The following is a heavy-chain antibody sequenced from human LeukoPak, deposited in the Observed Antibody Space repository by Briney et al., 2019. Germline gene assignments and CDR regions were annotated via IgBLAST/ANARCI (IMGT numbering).Heavy chain of an antibody. J-gene: IGHJ4*02. D-gene: IGHD3-22*01. V-gene: IGHV4-34*01. CDR1: GGSFSGYY. CDR3: ARATAETLMIVVSSPFDY. CDR2: INHSGST. Sequence: PSETLSLTCAVYGGSFSGYYWSWIRQPPGKGLEWIGEINHSGSTNYNPSLKSRVTISVDTSKNQFSLKLSSVTAADTAVYYCARATAETLMIVVSSPFDYWGQGTLVTVSS.